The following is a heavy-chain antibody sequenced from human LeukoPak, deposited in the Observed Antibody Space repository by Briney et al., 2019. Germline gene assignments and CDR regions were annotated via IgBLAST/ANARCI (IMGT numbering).Heavy chain of an antibody. Sequence: GESLKISCKGSGYSFTSYWIGWVRQMPGKGLEWMGIIYPGDSDTRYSPSFQGQVTISADKSISTAYLQWSSLKASDTAMYYCARLPYYDFWSGYPLYYYYYMDVWGKGTTVTISS. V-gene: IGHV5-51*01. D-gene: IGHD3-3*01. J-gene: IGHJ6*03. CDR2: IYPGDSDT. CDR1: GYSFTSYW. CDR3: ARLPYYDFWSGYPLYYYYYMDV.